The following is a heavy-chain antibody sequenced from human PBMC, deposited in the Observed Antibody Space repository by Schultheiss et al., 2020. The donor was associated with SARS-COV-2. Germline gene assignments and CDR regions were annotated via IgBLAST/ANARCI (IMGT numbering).Heavy chain of an antibody. Sequence: GGSLRLSCAASGFTFSSYAMSWVRQAPGKGLEWVSAISGSGGSTYYADSLKGRFTISRDNSKNTLYLQMNSLRAEDTAVYYCARGWGVHYYDTEQPLYGMDVWGQGTTVTVSS. D-gene: IGHD3-22*01. J-gene: IGHJ6*02. CDR2: ISGSGGST. CDR3: ARGWGVHYYDTEQPLYGMDV. V-gene: IGHV3-23*01. CDR1: GFTFSSYA.